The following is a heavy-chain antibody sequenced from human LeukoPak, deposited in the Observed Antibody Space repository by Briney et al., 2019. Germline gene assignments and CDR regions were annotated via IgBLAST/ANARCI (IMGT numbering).Heavy chain of an antibody. CDR2: ISAYNGNT. Sequence: ASVNVSCKASGYTFTSYGISWVRQASGQGLEGMGWISAYNGNTNYAQKLQGRVTMTTDTSTSTAYMELRSLRSDDTAVYYCARDLGVLVVPEPDYWGQGTLVTVSS. CDR3: ARDLGVLVVPEPDY. V-gene: IGHV1-18*01. CDR1: GYTFTSYG. D-gene: IGHD2-2*01. J-gene: IGHJ4*02.